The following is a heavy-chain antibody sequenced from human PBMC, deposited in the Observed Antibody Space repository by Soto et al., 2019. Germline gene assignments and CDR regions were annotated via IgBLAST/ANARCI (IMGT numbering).Heavy chain of an antibody. CDR2: TYFRSKWYN. J-gene: IGHJ5*02. CDR3: AKGDNLGPKTGYAFDP. CDR1: GERVYSNTAS. D-gene: IGHD5-12*01. Sequence: SQTLSLTCAISGERVYSNTASWNWIRQSPSRGLEWLGRTYFRSKWYNDDAVSVKSRIISNPDTSNNQVSLQLNSVTPEDTAVYFCAKGDNLGPKTGYAFDPWGQGIMVTVSS. V-gene: IGHV6-1*01.